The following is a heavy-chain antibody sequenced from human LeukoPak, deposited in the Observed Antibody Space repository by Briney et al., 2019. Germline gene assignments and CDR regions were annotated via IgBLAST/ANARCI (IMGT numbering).Heavy chain of an antibody. J-gene: IGHJ5*02. CDR1: GYTFTGYY. V-gene: IGHV1-2*02. Sequence: ASVKVSCKASGYTFTGYYMHWVRQAPGQGLEWMGWINPNSGGTNYAQKFQGRVTMTRDTSISTAYMELSSLRSEDTAVYYCARENSEDFWSGYYSGWFDPWGQGTLVTVSS. CDR2: INPNSGGT. CDR3: ARENSEDFWSGYYSGWFDP. D-gene: IGHD3-3*01.